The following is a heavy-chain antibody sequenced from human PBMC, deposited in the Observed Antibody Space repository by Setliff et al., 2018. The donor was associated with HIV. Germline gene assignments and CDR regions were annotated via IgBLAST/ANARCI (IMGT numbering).Heavy chain of an antibody. V-gene: IGHV1-18*01. D-gene: IGHD4-17*01. CDR2: ISPYNGHT. J-gene: IGHJ4*02. CDR1: GYTFTTYD. Sequence: ASVKVSCKASGYTFTTYDITWVRQAPGQGLEWLGWISPYNGHTNFAQKFQGRVTMTTDTATSTAYMQVRSLRSDDTAVYYCARTDYGGNSGGNYFDYWGQGSLVTVSS. CDR3: ARTDYGGNSGGNYFDY.